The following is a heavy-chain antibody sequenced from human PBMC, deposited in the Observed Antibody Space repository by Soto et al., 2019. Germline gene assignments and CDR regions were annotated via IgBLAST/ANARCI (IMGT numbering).Heavy chain of an antibody. D-gene: IGHD3-9*01. CDR2: IYWDDDK. Sequence: QITLKESGPTLVKPTQTLTLTCTFSGFSLSTSVVGVGWIRQPPGKALEWLALIYWDDDKRYSPSLKSRLTITKDTSKNQVVLTMTNMDPVDTATYYCAHSPFYYDILTGSFDYWGQGTLVTISS. V-gene: IGHV2-5*02. J-gene: IGHJ4*02. CDR3: AHSPFYYDILTGSFDY. CDR1: GFSLSTSVVG.